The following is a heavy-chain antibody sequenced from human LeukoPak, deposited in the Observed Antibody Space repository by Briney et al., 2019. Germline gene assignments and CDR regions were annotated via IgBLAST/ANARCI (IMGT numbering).Heavy chain of an antibody. D-gene: IGHD2-15*01. Sequence: SETLSLTCTVSGGSISSYYWSWIRQPPGKGLEWIGYIYYSGSTNYNPTLKSRVTISVDTSKNQFSLKLSSVTAADTAVYYCASLSRGGPTAGYGMDVWGQGTTVTVSS. CDR2: IYYSGST. J-gene: IGHJ6*02. CDR1: GGSISSYY. CDR3: ASLSRGGPTAGYGMDV. V-gene: IGHV4-59*01.